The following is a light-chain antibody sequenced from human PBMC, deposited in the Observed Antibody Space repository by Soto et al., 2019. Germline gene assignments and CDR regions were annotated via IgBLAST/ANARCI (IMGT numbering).Light chain of an antibody. V-gene: IGLV2-14*01. CDR3: SSYTTSSTLV. CDR2: EVS. Sequence: QSALTQTASVSGSPGQSITISCTGTSSDVGGYNYVSWYQQYPGKAPKLMIYEVSNRPSGVSNRFSGSKSGNTASLTISGLRAEDEADYYCSSYTTSSTLVFGGGTKVTVL. CDR1: SSDVGGYNY. J-gene: IGLJ3*02.